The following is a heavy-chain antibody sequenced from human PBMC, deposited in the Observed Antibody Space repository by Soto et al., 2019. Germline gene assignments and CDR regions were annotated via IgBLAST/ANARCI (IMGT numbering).Heavy chain of an antibody. J-gene: IGHJ6*02. CDR2: IYPGDSDT. Sequence: GESLKISCKGSGYSFTSYWIGWVRQMPGKGLEWMGIIYPGDSDTRYSPSFQGQVTISADKSISTAYLQWSSLKASDTAMYYCARLGLPYCSSTFCYLSGYYYGMYCWGQGTTVTVSS. CDR1: GYSFTSYW. CDR3: ARLGLPYCSSTFCYLSGYYYGMYC. D-gene: IGHD2-2*01. V-gene: IGHV5-51*01.